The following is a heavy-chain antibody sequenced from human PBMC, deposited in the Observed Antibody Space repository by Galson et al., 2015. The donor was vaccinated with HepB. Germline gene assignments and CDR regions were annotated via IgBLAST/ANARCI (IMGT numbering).Heavy chain of an antibody. D-gene: IGHD2-21*01. J-gene: IGHJ6*02. Sequence: GTFSSYAISWVRQAPGQGLEWMGGIIPIFGTANYAQKFQGRVTITADESTSTAYMELSSLRSEDTAVYYCARSLTHTLAYYYYGMDAWGQGTTVTVSS. V-gene: IGHV1-69*01. CDR3: ARSLTHTLAYYYYGMDA. CDR1: GTFSSYA. CDR2: IIPIFGTA.